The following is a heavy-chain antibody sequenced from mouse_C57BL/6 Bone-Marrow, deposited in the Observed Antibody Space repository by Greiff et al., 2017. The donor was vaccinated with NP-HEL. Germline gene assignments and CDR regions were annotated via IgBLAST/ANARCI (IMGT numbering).Heavy chain of an antibody. CDR1: GFSLTSYG. V-gene: IGHV2-5*01. CDR2: IWRGGST. J-gene: IGHJ2*01. CDR3: AKNNYGSLYFDY. D-gene: IGHD1-1*01. Sequence: VMLVESGPGLVQPSQSLSITCTVSGFSLTSYGVHWVRQSPGKGLEWLGVIWRGGSTDYNAAFMSRLSITKDNSKSQVFFKMNSLQADDTAIYYCAKNNYGSLYFDYWGQGTTLTVSS.